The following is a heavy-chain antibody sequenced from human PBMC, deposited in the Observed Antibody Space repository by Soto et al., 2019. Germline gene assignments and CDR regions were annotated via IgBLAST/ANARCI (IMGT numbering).Heavy chain of an antibody. CDR2: ITPIYDTT. J-gene: IGHJ6*02. Sequence: QVHLVQSGAEEKKAGSSVKVSCKASGDTLTNHAVSWVRQAPGQGLEWMGGITPIYDTTNIAQKFHGRLTFSADESSGTVYMELQSLTSGATAVYYCAQVNAVMGHYDMSVWGQGTTVIVSS. D-gene: IGHD2-21*01. CDR1: GDTLTNHA. CDR3: AQVNAVMGHYDMSV. V-gene: IGHV1-69*12.